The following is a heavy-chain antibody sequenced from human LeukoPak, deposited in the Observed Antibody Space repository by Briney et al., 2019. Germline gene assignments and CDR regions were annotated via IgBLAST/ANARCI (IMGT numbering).Heavy chain of an antibody. D-gene: IGHD6-13*01. V-gene: IGHV3-49*04. CDR1: GFTFGDYA. CDR3: TRDSGRQQLVIDY. Sequence: GGSLRLSRTASGFTFGDYAMSWVRQAPGKGLEWVGFIRSKAYGGTTEYAASVKGRFTISRDDSKSIAYLQMNSLKTEDTAVYYCTRDSGRQQLVIDYWGQGTLVTVSS. J-gene: IGHJ4*02. CDR2: IRSKAYGGTT.